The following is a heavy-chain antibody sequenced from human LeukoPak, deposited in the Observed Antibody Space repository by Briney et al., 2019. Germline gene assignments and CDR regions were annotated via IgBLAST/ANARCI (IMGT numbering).Heavy chain of an antibody. V-gene: IGHV1-69*13. J-gene: IGHJ4*02. D-gene: IGHD3-9*01. CDR1: GGTFSSYA. CDR2: IIPIFGTA. CDR3: ARDPRNYDILTGYSY. Sequence: ASVKVSCKASGGTFSSYAISWVRQAPGQGLGWMGGIIPIFGTANYAQKFQGRVTITADESTSTAYMELSSLRSEDTAVYYCARDPRNYDILTGYSYWGQGTLVTVSS.